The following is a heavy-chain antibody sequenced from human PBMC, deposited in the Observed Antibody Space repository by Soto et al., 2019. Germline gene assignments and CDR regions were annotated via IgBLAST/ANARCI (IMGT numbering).Heavy chain of an antibody. V-gene: IGHV3-33*01. CDR1: GFTFSSYG. CDR3: ARGSSSGWGPDAFDI. J-gene: IGHJ3*02. CDR2: IWYDGSNK. D-gene: IGHD6-19*01. Sequence: GGSLRLSCAASGFTFSSYGMHWVRQAPGKGLEWVAVIWYDGSNKYYADSVKGRFTISRDNSKNTLYLQMNSLRAEDTAVYYCARGSSSGWGPDAFDIWGQGTMVTVSS.